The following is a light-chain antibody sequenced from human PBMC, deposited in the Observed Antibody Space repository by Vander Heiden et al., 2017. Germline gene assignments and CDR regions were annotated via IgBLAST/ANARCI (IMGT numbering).Light chain of an antibody. CDR3: QQYGSSLFT. CDR2: GTS. Sequence: ETVLTQSLSTLSLSPGERASLSCRASQSVSSSHLVWYQQKPGQARRLLNHGTSSGATSIPDRFSGSGSGTDFTLTISRLEHEDSAVYYCQQYGSSLFTFGPGTKVVVK. J-gene: IGKJ3*01. CDR1: QSVSSSH. V-gene: IGKV3-20*01.